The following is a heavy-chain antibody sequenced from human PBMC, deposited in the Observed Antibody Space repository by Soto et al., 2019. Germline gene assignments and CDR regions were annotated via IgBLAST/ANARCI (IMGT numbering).Heavy chain of an antibody. Sequence: QVQLVESGGGVVQPGRSLKLSCAASGFTFSSYAMHWVRQAPGKGLEWVAVISYDGSNKYYADSVKGRFTISRDNSKNTLYLQMNSLRAEDTAVYYCARDNSPYSSSWHNRHFDYWGQGTLVTVSS. CDR2: ISYDGSNK. J-gene: IGHJ4*02. CDR1: GFTFSSYA. V-gene: IGHV3-30-3*01. CDR3: ARDNSPYSSSWHNRHFDY. D-gene: IGHD6-13*01.